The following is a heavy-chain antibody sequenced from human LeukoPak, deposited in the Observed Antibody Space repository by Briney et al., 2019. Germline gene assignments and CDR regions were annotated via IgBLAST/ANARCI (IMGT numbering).Heavy chain of an antibody. V-gene: IGHV3-21*04. CDR2: ISSSSSYT. D-gene: IGHD5-18*01. CDR3: AGGYGQFDY. CDR1: GFTFSSYI. J-gene: IGHJ4*02. Sequence: GGALRLSCAASGFTFSSYIMNWVRQAPGKGLEWVSSISSSSSYTYYADSVKGRFTISRDNSKNKLYLQMNSLRAEDTAVYYCAGGYGQFDYWGQGTLVTVSS.